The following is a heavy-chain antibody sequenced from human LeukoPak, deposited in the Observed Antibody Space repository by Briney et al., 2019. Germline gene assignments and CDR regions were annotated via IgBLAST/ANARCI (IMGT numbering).Heavy chain of an antibody. D-gene: IGHD2-15*01. Sequence: ASVKVSCKASGYTFTSYAMHWVRQAPGQRLEWMGWINAGNGNTKYSQEFQGRVTITRDTSASTAYMELSSLRSEDMAVYYCARVRCSGGSCPYYYYYYYMDVWGKGTTVTVSS. CDR2: INAGNGNT. CDR3: ARVRCSGGSCPYYYYYYYMDV. V-gene: IGHV1-3*03. J-gene: IGHJ6*03. CDR1: GYTFTSYA.